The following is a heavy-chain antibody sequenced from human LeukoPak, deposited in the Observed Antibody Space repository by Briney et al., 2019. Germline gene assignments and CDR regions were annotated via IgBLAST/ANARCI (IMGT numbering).Heavy chain of an antibody. V-gene: IGHV1-2*02. CDR1: GYTFTGYY. J-gene: IGHJ5*02. Sequence: ASVKVSCKASGYTFTGYYMHWVRQAPGQGLEWMGWINPNSGGTNYAQKLQGRVTMTTDTSTSTAYMELRSLRSDDTAVYYCARDGDCSSTSCRRGFDPWGQGTLVTVSS. CDR3: ARDGDCSSTSCRRGFDP. CDR2: INPNSGGT. D-gene: IGHD2-2*01.